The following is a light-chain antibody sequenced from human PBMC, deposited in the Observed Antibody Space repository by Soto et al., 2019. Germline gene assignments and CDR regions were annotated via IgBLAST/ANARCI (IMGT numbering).Light chain of an antibody. Sequence: EIVLPQSPAPLSLSPGETATLSCRASESVSINLGWYQQRPGQTPRLVIYGAAIRATGIPARFSGGGSGTEFTLTISSMQSEDFAVYYCQQYNSWPPITFGQGKRLEV. J-gene: IGKJ5*01. CDR1: ESVSIN. CDR3: QQYNSWPPIT. CDR2: GAA. V-gene: IGKV3-15*01.